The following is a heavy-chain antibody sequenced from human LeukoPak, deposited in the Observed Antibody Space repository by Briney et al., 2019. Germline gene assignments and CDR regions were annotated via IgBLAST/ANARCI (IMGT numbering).Heavy chain of an antibody. V-gene: IGHV4-30-4*08. CDR2: IYHSGST. D-gene: IGHD2-2*01. J-gene: IGHJ4*02. Sequence: PSQTLSLTCTVSGGSISSGDYYWSWIRQPPGKGLEWIGYIYHSGSTYYNPSLKSRVTISVDRSKNQISLKLSSVTAADTAVYYCARGYCSSTSCHPFGHWGQGTLVTVSS. CDR1: GGSISSGDYY. CDR3: ARGYCSSTSCHPFGH.